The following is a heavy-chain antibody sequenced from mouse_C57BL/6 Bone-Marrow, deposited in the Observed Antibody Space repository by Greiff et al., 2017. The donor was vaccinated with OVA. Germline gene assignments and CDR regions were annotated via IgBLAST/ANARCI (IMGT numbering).Heavy chain of an antibody. J-gene: IGHJ3*01. CDR1: GFTFSSYT. D-gene: IGHD4-1*01. Sequence: EVMLVESGGGLVKPGGSLKLSCAASGFTFSSYTMSWVRQTPEQRLEWVATISGGGGNTYYPDSVKGRFTISRDNAKNTLYLQMRGLRSEDTAMDYYAIYAGTWFAYWGQGTLVTVSA. CDR3: AIYAGTWFAY. CDR2: ISGGGGNT. V-gene: IGHV5-9*01.